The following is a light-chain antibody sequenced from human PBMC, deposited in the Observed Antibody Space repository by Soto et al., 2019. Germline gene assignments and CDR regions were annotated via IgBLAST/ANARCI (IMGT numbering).Light chain of an antibody. J-gene: IGKJ1*01. CDR2: KAS. CDR1: QSISSW. CDR3: QQSSGSSRT. V-gene: IGKV1-5*03. Sequence: DIQMTQSPSTLSASVGDRVTITCRASQSISSWLAWYQQKPGKAPKLLIYKASSLESGVPSRFSGSGSGTEFTLTISSLQPDDVATYYCQQSSGSSRTFGQGTTVDIK.